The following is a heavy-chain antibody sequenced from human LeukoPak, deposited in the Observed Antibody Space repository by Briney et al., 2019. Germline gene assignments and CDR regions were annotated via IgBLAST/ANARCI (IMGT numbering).Heavy chain of an antibody. J-gene: IGHJ4*02. CDR3: AVGGGYSSSWYTPFDY. Sequence: GGSLRLSCAASGFTFDDYAMHWVRQAPGKGLEWVSVISWDSGSIGYADSVKGRFTISRDNAKNSLYLQMNSLRAEDTAVYYCAVGGGYSSSWYTPFDYWGQGTLVTVSS. V-gene: IGHV3-9*01. CDR2: ISWDSGSI. D-gene: IGHD6-13*01. CDR1: GFTFDDYA.